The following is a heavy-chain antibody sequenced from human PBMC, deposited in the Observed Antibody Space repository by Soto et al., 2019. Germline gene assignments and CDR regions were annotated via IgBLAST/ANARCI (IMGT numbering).Heavy chain of an antibody. D-gene: IGHD2-21*02. CDR3: AKDFAIYCGGDCYPGDFLH. Sequence: SVKGRFTISRDNSKNTVYLRMNNMRVEDTAVYYCAKDFAIYCGGDCYPGDFLHWGQGTPVTVSS. J-gene: IGHJ1*01. V-gene: IGHV3-23*01.